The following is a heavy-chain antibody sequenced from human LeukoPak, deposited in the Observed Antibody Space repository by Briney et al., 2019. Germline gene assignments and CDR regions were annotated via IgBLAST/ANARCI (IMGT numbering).Heavy chain of an antibody. V-gene: IGHV4-4*07. J-gene: IGHJ5*02. CDR2: IYTSGST. CDR3: AREGDGYTYDWFDP. Sequence: SETLSLTCTVSGGSISSYYWSWIRQPAGKGLEWIGRIYTSGSTNYNPSLKSRVTMSVDTSKNQFSLKLSSVTAADTAVYYCAREGDGYTYDWFDPWGQGTLVTVSS. D-gene: IGHD5-12*01. CDR1: GGSISSYY.